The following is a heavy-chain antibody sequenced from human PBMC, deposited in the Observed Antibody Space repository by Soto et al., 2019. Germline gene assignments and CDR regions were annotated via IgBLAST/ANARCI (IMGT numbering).Heavy chain of an antibody. V-gene: IGHV4-39*01. CDR2: VYYSGST. D-gene: IGHD3-3*01. Sequence: QPQLQESGPGLVKPSETLSLSCAVSGDSLSSSSSYYWGWIRQPPGKGLEWIANVYYSGSTYYNPSLKSRVTISLETSKNEVSLRLRSVTAADTAVYYCARIKIVGVLTYYMDVWGKGT. CDR3: ARIKIVGVLTYYMDV. J-gene: IGHJ6*03. CDR1: GDSLSSSSSYY.